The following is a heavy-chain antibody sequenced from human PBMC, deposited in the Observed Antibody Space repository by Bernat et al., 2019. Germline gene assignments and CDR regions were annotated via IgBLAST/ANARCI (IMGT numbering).Heavy chain of an antibody. V-gene: IGHV4-39*01. CDR2: IYYSGST. D-gene: IGHD5-24*01. CDR1: GGSISSSSYY. CDR3: ARRGDGYNYDY. J-gene: IGHJ4*02. Sequence: QLQLQESGPGLVKPSETLSLTCTVSGGSISSSSYYWGWIRQPPGKGLEWIGSIYYSGSTHYNPSLKSRVTISVDTSKNQFSLKLSSVTAADTAVYYCARRGDGYNYDYWGQGTLVTVSS.